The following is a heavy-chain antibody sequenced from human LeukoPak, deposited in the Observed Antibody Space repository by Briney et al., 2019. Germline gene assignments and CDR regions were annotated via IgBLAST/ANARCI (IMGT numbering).Heavy chain of an antibody. Sequence: PVKVSCKASGGTFSSYAISWVRQAPGQGLEWMGRIIPIFGTANYAQKFQGRVTITTDESTSTAYMELSSLRSEDTAVYYCARATYYYDSTHPNDAFDIWGQGTMVTVSS. CDR1: GGTFSSYA. D-gene: IGHD3-22*01. J-gene: IGHJ3*02. V-gene: IGHV1-69*05. CDR2: IIPIFGTA. CDR3: ARATYYYDSTHPNDAFDI.